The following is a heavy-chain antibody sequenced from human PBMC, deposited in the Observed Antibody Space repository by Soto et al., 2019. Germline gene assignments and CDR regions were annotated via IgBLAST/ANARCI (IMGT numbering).Heavy chain of an antibody. Sequence: PGGSLRLSCEASGFTFSDYWMSWVRQAPGKGLEWVANINGDGSEKYYVDSVKGRLTISRDNAKNSLYLEMKSLRVEDTAVYYCTRDPISTAGISVYWGQGTLVTVSS. CDR3: TRDPISTAGISVY. CDR2: INGDGSEK. J-gene: IGHJ4*02. D-gene: IGHD6-13*01. V-gene: IGHV3-7*03. CDR1: GFTFSDYW.